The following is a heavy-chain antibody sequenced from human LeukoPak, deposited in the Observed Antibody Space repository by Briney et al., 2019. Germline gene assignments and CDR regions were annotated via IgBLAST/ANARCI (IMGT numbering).Heavy chain of an antibody. J-gene: IGHJ3*02. CDR3: ASAGGHGYYDSSGYRRDAFDI. D-gene: IGHD3-22*01. CDR2: MNPNSGNT. CDR1: GYTFTSYD. V-gene: IGHV1-8*01. Sequence: ASVKVSCKASGYTFTSYDTNWVRQATGQGLEWMGWMNPNSGNTGYAQKFQGRVTMTRNTSISTAYMELSSLRSEDTAVYYCASAGGHGYYDSSGYRRDAFDIWGQGTMVTVSS.